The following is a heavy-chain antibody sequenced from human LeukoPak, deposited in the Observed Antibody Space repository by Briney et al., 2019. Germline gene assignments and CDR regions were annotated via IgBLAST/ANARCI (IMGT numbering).Heavy chain of an antibody. V-gene: IGHV4-4*07. CDR2: IYTSGST. D-gene: IGHD7-27*01. J-gene: IGHJ6*03. CDR3: ARHQTGGHSYMDV. CDR1: GGSISSYY. Sequence: PSETLSLTCTVSGGSISSYYWSWIRQPAGKGLEWIGRIYTSGSTNYNPSLKSRVTMSVDTSKNQFSLKLTPVTAADTAVYYCARHQTGGHSYMDVWGKGTTVTVSS.